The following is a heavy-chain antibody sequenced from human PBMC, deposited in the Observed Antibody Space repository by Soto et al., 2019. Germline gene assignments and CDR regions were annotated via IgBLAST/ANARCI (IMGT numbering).Heavy chain of an antibody. CDR1: GFTFSSYS. D-gene: IGHD2-15*01. V-gene: IGHV3-21*01. CDR2: ISSSSSYI. Sequence: EVQLVESGGGLVKPGGSLRLSCAASGFTFSSYSMNWVRQAPGKGLEWVSSISSSSSYIYYADSVKGRFTISRDNAKNSLYLQMNSMRAEDTAVYYCARGLLIGGGMDVWGQGTTVTVSS. J-gene: IGHJ6*02. CDR3: ARGLLIGGGMDV.